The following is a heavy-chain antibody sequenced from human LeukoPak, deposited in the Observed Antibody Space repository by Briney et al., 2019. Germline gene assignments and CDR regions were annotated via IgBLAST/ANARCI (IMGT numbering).Heavy chain of an antibody. CDR3: ARVGYSGYVHFDY. CDR2: MWSDGTKK. Sequence: GRSLRLSCAASGFTFSSYGMHWVRQAPGKGLEWVAVMWSDGTKKYYADSVKGRFTVSRDTSKHTLYLQMSSLRAEDTAVYFCARVGYSGYVHFDYWGQGTLVTVSS. J-gene: IGHJ4*02. CDR1: GFTFSSYG. V-gene: IGHV3-33*01. D-gene: IGHD5-12*01.